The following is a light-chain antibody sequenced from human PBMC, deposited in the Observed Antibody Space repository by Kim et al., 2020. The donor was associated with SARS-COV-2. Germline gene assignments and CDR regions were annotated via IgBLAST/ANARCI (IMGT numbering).Light chain of an antibody. Sequence: ETELTQPPATLSSSPGERANLSCRASQHINSNKLAWYQQLSGQPPKLVIYRASLRPTGIPDRFSGSGSGTEFALTISRLEPEDFAVYYCQQYGNSPRTFGQGTKVDIK. CDR2: RAS. J-gene: IGKJ1*01. V-gene: IGKV3-20*01. CDR3: QQYGNSPRT. CDR1: QHINSNK.